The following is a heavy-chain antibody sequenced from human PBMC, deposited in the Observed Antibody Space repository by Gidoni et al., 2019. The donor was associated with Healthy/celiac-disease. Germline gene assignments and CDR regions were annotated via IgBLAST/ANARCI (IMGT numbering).Heavy chain of an antibody. J-gene: IGHJ5*02. CDR1: GGSISSYY. CDR3: AEGGFILDP. D-gene: IGHD3-16*01. Sequence: VQLQESGPGLVKPSETLSLTCTFSGGSISSYYWSWIRQRPGKGLEWIVYIYYSWSTTYNPSRKSRVTISVDTSKIQFSLKLSSVTAADTAVYYCAEGGFILDPWGQGTLVTVSS. V-gene: IGHV4-59*01. CDR2: IYYSWST.